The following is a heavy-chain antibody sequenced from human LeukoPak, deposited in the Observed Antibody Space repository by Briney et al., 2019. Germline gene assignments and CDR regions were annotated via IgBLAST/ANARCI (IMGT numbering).Heavy chain of an antibody. V-gene: IGHV3-15*01. CDR2: IKSKTDGGTT. CDR1: AFTFSNAW. Sequence: GGSLRLSCAASAFTFSNAWISWVRQAAGNGLGWVGRIKSKTDGGTTDYAAPVKGRFTISRDDSKNTLYLQMNSLKTEDTAVYYCTTDPGGTITYWGQGTLVTVSS. J-gene: IGHJ4*02. D-gene: IGHD3-9*01. CDR3: TTDPGGTITY.